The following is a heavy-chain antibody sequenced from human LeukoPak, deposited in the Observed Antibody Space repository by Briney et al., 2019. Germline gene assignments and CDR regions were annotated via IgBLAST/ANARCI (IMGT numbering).Heavy chain of an antibody. CDR3: ARASPSTVTLSDY. CDR2: ISSSGSTI. J-gene: IGHJ4*02. CDR1: GFNFSSYE. V-gene: IGHV3-48*03. D-gene: IGHD4-17*01. Sequence: GGSLRLSCAASGFNFSSYEMNWVRQAPGKGLEWVSYISSSGSTIYYADSVKGRFTISRDNAKNSLYLQMNSLRAEDTAVYYCARASPSTVTLSDYWGQGTLVTVSS.